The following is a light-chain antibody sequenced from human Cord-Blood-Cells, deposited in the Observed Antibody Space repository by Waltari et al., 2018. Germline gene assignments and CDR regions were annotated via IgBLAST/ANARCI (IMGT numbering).Light chain of an antibody. CDR1: QSISIY. CDR2: AAS. CDR3: QQSYSTPFT. J-gene: IGKJ3*01. Sequence: DIQMPQSPSSMSASVGDRVTTTCRASQSISIYLNWYQQKPGKAHKLLIYAASSLQSGVPSRFRGSGSVTDFTLTISSLQPEDFATYYCQQSYSTPFTFGPGSKVDIK. V-gene: IGKV1-39*01.